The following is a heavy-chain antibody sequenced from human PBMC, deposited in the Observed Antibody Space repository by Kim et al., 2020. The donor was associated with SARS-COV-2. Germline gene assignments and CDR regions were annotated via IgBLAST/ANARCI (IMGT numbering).Heavy chain of an antibody. CDR1: GFTFSDYY. J-gene: IGHJ6*04. V-gene: IGHV3-11*01. Sequence: GGSLRLSCAASGFTFSDYYMSWIRQAPGKGLEWVSYISSSGSTIYYADSVKGRFTISRDNAKNSLYLQMNSLRAEDTAVYYCARYESEVPASYFGDVWGKGTTVTVSS. D-gene: IGHD2-2*01. CDR2: ISSSGSTI. CDR3: ARYESEVPASYFGDV.